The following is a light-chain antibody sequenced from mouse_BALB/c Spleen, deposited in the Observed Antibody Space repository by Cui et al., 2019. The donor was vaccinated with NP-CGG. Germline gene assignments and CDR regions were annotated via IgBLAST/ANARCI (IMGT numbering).Light chain of an antibody. V-gene: IGLV1*01. CDR3: ALWYSNHWV. J-gene: IGLJ1*01. CDR1: TGAVTTSNY. CDR2: GTN. Sequence: QAVVTQESALTTSPGETATLTCRSSTGAVTTSNYANWVQEKPDHLFTGLIGGTNNRVPGVPARFSGSLIGDKAALTITGAQTEDEAIYFCALWYSNHWVFGGGTKVTVL.